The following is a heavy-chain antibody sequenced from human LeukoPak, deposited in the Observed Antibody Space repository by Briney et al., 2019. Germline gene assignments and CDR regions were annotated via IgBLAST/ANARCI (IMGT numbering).Heavy chain of an antibody. D-gene: IGHD3-3*01. J-gene: IGHJ4*02. CDR2: IKSDGTGI. CDR3: VRGQTIDY. CDR1: GFTFSNYW. Sequence: GGSLTLSCTTSGFTFSNYWMYWVRQAPGKGLMWVSRIKSDGTGITYTDSVEGRFTISRDNAKNTLYLQMNSLRDEDTAVYYSVRGQTIDYWGQGTLVTVSS. V-gene: IGHV3-74*01.